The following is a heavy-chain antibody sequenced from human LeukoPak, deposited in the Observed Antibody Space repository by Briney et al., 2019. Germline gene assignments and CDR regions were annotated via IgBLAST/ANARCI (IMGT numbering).Heavy chain of an antibody. CDR1: GGSINSSGYY. V-gene: IGHV4-39*07. CDR3: ANGGGYYFDY. D-gene: IGHD3-16*01. J-gene: IGHJ4*02. Sequence: SETLSLTCTVSGGSINSSGYYWGWIRQPPGKGLEWIGFIFYGGSTYYNPSLKSRVTISIDTSKNQFSLKLSSVTAADTSVYYCANGGGYYFDYWGQGTLVTVSS. CDR2: IFYGGST.